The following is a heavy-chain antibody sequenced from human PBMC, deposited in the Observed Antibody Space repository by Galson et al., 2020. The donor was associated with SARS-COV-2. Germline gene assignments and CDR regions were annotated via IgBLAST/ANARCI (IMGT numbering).Heavy chain of an antibody. J-gene: IGHJ2*01. CDR2: IYFSGST. Sequence: SENLSLTCTVSGSSISTNYWTWIRQPPGKGLEWIGYIYFSGSTNYNPSLKSRVTISVDTSKNQFSLRLNSVTAADSATYYCARLPWIELWLRGWYFDLWGRGTLVTVSS. D-gene: IGHD5-18*01. V-gene: IGHV4-59*01. CDR3: ARLPWIELWLRGWYFDL. CDR1: GSSISTNY.